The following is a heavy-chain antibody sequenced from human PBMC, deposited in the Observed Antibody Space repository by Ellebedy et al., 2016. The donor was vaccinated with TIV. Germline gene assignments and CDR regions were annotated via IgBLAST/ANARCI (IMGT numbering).Heavy chain of an antibody. V-gene: IGHV3-48*01. J-gene: IGHJ3*02. D-gene: IGHD2-8*02. CDR1: GFTFSSYS. CDR3: AKDTGAFDI. Sequence: GESLKISCAASGFTFSSYSMNWVRQAPGKGLEWVSYISSSTSSIYYADSVKGRFTISRDNAKNSLYLQMNSLRAEDTALYYCAKDTGAFDIWGQGTMVTVSS. CDR2: ISSSTSSI.